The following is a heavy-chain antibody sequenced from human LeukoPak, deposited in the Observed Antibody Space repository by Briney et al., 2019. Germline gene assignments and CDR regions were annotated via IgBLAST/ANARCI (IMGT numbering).Heavy chain of an antibody. Sequence: PSETLSLTCTVSDSSITSTDYWAWFRPPPGKRLECIATVFRLQTVRTFNNPSLGSRVTMSLDPSHNQFSLNLTSVTAADTALYFCARVLHAPYLIDSWGQGTLVTVSS. CDR2: VFRLQTVRT. D-gene: IGHD2-8*01. CDR3: ARVLHAPYLIDS. CDR1: DSSITSTDY. V-gene: IGHV4-38-2*02. J-gene: IGHJ4*02.